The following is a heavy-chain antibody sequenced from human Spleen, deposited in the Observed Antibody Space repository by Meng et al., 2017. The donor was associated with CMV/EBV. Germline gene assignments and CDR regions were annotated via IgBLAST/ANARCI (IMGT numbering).Heavy chain of an antibody. Sequence: GESLKISCAASGFIFSDFLMSWVRQAPGKGLEWVANIKQDASEKYYVDSVKGRFTISRDNTKNSLYLQMNSLRAEDTALYYCAKDRGYYYGMDVWGQGTTVTVSS. CDR1: GFIFSDFL. D-gene: IGHD5-24*01. V-gene: IGHV3-7*03. CDR3: AKDRGYYYGMDV. J-gene: IGHJ6*02. CDR2: IKQDASEK.